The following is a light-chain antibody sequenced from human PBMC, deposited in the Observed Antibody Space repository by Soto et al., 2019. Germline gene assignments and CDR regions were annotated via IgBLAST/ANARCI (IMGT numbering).Light chain of an antibody. CDR3: SSYTSSSTGV. V-gene: IGLV2-14*01. Sequence: QSALTQPASGSGSPGQSITISCTGTSSDVGGYNYVSWYQQHPGKAPKLVIYDVSNRPPGVSNRFSGSKSGNTAALTISGLQAEDEADYYCSSYTSSSTGVFGTGTKVTVL. J-gene: IGLJ1*01. CDR1: SSDVGGYNY. CDR2: DVS.